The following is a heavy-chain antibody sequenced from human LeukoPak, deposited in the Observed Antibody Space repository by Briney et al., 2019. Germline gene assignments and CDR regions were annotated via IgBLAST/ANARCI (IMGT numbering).Heavy chain of an antibody. V-gene: IGHV4-4*07. CDR1: GGSISSYY. Sequence: PSETLSLTCPVSGGSISSYYWSWIRQPAGKGLEWIGRIYTSGSTNYNPSLKSRVTMSVDTSKNQFSLKLSSVTAADTAVYYCARVNWSGYDFRGAFDIWGQGAMVTVSS. CDR2: IYTSGST. D-gene: IGHD5-12*01. CDR3: ARVNWSGYDFRGAFDI. J-gene: IGHJ3*02.